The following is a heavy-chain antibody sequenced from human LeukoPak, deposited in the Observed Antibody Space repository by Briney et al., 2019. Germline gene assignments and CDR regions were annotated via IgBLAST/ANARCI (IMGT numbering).Heavy chain of an antibody. D-gene: IGHD3-22*01. CDR3: AILPYYYDSSGYYYFSFDY. J-gene: IGHJ4*02. V-gene: IGHV4-34*01. CDR2: INHSGST. CDR1: GGSFSGYY. Sequence: SETLSLTCAVYGGSFSGYYWSWIRQPPGKGLEWIGEINHSGSTNYNPSLKSRVTISVDTSKNQFSLKLSSVTAADTAVYYCAILPYYYDSSGYYYFSFDYWGQGTLVTVSS.